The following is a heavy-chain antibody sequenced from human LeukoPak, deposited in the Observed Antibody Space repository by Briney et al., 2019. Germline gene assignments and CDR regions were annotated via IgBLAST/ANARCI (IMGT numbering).Heavy chain of an antibody. CDR3: ARGRGELLLDSNWFDP. Sequence: SVKVSCKASGGTFSSYAISWVRQAPGQGLEWMGRIIPIFGTANYAQKFQGRVTITTDESTSTAYMGPSSLRSEDTAVYYCARGRGELLLDSNWFDPWGQGTLVTVSS. CDR1: GGTFSSYA. J-gene: IGHJ5*02. V-gene: IGHV1-69*05. D-gene: IGHD1-26*01. CDR2: IIPIFGTA.